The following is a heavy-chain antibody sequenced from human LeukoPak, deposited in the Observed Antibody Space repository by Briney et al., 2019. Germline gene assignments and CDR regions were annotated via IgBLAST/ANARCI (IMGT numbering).Heavy chain of an antibody. CDR3: ARTYDSSGYYRYYFDY. Sequence: GASVKVSCKASGYTFTSYGISWVRRAPGQGLEWMGWISAYNGNTNYAQKLQGRVTMTTDTSTSTAYMELRSLRSDDTAVYYCARTYDSSGYYRYYFDYWGQGTLVTVSS. J-gene: IGHJ4*02. CDR2: ISAYNGNT. D-gene: IGHD3-22*01. V-gene: IGHV1-18*01. CDR1: GYTFTSYG.